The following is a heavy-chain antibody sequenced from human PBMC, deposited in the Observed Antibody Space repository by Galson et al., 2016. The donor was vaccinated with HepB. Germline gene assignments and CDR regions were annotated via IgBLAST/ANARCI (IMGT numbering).Heavy chain of an antibody. J-gene: IGHJ4*02. Sequence: SLRLSCAVSDPTFENSWMHWVRQGPGKGLVWVSNINSDGSTTTYADSVKGRFTISRDNAKNKLHLQMHSLRAEDTAVYYCARDRAYSQDSWGQGTLVTVAS. D-gene: IGHD4-11*01. CDR2: INSDGSTT. CDR3: ARDRAYSQDS. CDR1: DPTFENSW. V-gene: IGHV3-74*01.